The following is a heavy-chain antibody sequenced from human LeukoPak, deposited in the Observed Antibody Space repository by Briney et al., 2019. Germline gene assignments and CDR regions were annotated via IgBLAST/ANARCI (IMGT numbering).Heavy chain of an antibody. V-gene: IGHV3-7*01. CDR3: ARGGGRDGYNYPGFYGY. D-gene: IGHD5-24*01. J-gene: IGHJ4*02. Sequence: GSLRLSCAASGFTFSSYWMSWVRQAPGKGLEWVANIKQDGSEKYYVDSVKGRFTISRDNAKNSLYLQMNSLRAEDTAVYYCARGGGRDGYNYPGFYGYWGQGTLLTVSS. CDR1: GFTFSSYW. CDR2: IKQDGSEK.